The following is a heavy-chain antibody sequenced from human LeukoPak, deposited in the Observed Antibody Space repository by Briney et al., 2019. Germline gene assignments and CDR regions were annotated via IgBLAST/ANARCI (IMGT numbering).Heavy chain of an antibody. CDR3: ARDRKQLGLFDN. V-gene: IGHV3-30*04. CDR2: ISNDGSMI. CDR1: GFTFSTYA. D-gene: IGHD6-13*01. J-gene: IGHJ4*02. Sequence: GGSLRLSCAASGFTFSTYAMHWVRQAPGKGLEWVTLISNDGSMIYYADSVKGRFTLSRDNSKNTLYLQINSLRVEDTAVYYCARDRKQLGLFDNWGQGTLVTVSS.